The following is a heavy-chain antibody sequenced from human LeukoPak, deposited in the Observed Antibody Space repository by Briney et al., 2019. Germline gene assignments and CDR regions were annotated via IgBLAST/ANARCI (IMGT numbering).Heavy chain of an antibody. D-gene: IGHD6-19*01. Sequence: GGSLRLSCATSGFTFSSYWMIWVRQAPGKGLEWVANIKPDGSQKYYVDSVKGRFTISRDNAQKLLYLQMNSLGAEDTAVYYCARDGPKSSGWPKTYNWFDPWGQGTLVTVSS. J-gene: IGHJ5*02. CDR2: IKPDGSQK. CDR1: GFTFSSYW. CDR3: ARDGPKSSGWPKTYNWFDP. V-gene: IGHV3-7*01.